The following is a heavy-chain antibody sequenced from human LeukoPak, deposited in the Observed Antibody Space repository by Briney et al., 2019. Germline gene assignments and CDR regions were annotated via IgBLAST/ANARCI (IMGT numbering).Heavy chain of an antibody. D-gene: IGHD4-17*01. V-gene: IGHV1-46*02. CDR1: GYTFNSYY. J-gene: IGHJ4*02. CDR2: INPRGGSP. Sequence: ASVKVSCKASGYTFNSYYMHWVRQAPGQGLEWMGIINPRGGSPSYAQKFQGRVTMTRDMSTSTVYMELSSLISEDTAVYYCARDSDYGDYATGDYWGQGTLVIVSS. CDR3: ARDSDYGDYATGDY.